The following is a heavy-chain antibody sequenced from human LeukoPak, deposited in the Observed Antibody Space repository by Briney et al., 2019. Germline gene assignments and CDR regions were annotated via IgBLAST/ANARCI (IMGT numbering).Heavy chain of an antibody. Sequence: GGSLRLSCAASGFTFSSYAMSWVRQAPGKRLEWVSAISGSGGSTYYADSVKGRFTISRDNSKNTLYLQMNSLRAEDTAVYYCAKVKSSAVPAATMDVWGKGTTVTVSS. D-gene: IGHD2-2*01. V-gene: IGHV3-23*01. CDR3: AKVKSSAVPAATMDV. CDR2: ISGSGGST. J-gene: IGHJ6*03. CDR1: GFTFSSYA.